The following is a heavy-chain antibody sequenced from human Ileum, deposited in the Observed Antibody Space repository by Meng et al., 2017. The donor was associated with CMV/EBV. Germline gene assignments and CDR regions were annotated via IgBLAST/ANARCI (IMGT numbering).Heavy chain of an antibody. Sequence: SGVACSGAWMTWVRQAPGKGLEWIGRIKNKGSGGTIDYTAPLKGRFTVSRDDSQNTLYLYINSVRIEDTGMYYCTADVGPREDNGFDPWGQGTLVTVSS. V-gene: IGHV3-15*03. J-gene: IGHJ5*02. CDR1: GVACSGAW. CDR2: IKNKGSGGTI. CDR3: TADVGPREDNGFDP. D-gene: IGHD1-26*01.